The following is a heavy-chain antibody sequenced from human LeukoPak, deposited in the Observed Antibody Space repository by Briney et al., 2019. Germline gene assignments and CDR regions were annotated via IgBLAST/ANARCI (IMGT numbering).Heavy chain of an antibody. CDR2: IWYDGSNK. V-gene: IGHV3-33*08. Sequence: GGSLRLSCARSGFTFSSYAMRWVRQAPGKGLEWVAVIWYDGSNKYYADSVKGRFTISRDNSKNTLYLQMNSLRAEDTAVYYCARDWVTMVRGDGMDVWGQGTTVTVSS. CDR3: ARDWVTMVRGDGMDV. D-gene: IGHD3-10*01. J-gene: IGHJ6*02. CDR1: GFTFSSYA.